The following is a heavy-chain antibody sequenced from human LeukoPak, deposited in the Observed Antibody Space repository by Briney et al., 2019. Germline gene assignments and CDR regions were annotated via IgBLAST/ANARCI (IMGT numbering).Heavy chain of an antibody. J-gene: IGHJ4*02. CDR1: GGSIRSYY. D-gene: IGHD1-26*01. CDR2: IYYSGSS. Sequence: SETLSLTCTVSGGSIRSYYWSCIRQPPGKGLEWIGYIYYSGSSNYNPSLKSRVTISVDTPKNQFSLKLSSVTAADTAVYYCARLASGSVGATRGYYFDYWGQGTLVTVSS. V-gene: IGHV4-59*08. CDR3: ARLASGSVGATRGYYFDY.